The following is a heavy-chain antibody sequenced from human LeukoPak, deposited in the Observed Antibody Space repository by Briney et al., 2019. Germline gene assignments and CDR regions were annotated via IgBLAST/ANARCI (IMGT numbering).Heavy chain of an antibody. D-gene: IGHD3-9*01. CDR2: VSGRDDST. J-gene: IGHJ4*02. CDR1: GFTFRNYA. V-gene: IGHV3-23*01. Sequence: GASLRLSCAASGFTFRNYAMSWVRQAPGKGLEWVSAVSGRDDSTYYADSVKGRFTISRVNSKNTLYLQMNSLRAEDTAVYYCAKWGDYDILTGYYDSDYWGQGTLVTVSS. CDR3: AKWGDYDILTGYYDSDY.